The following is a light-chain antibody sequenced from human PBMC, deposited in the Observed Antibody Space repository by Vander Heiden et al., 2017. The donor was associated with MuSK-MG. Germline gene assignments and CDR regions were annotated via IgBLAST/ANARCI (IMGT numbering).Light chain of an antibody. J-gene: IGLJ2*01. V-gene: IGLV1-40*01. Sequence: QPVLPQPPSVSGAPGQTPTISCTGSSSNIGAGYDVHWYQQLPGTAPKLLIYCNINRPSGVPDRFSCSKSGTSASLAITGLQAEDEADYYCQSSDSSLSGSVFGGGTKLTVL. CDR1: SSNIGAGYD. CDR3: QSSDSSLSGSV. CDR2: CNI.